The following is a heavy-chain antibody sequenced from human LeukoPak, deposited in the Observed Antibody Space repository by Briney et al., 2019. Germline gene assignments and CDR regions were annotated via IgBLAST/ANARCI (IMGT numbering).Heavy chain of an antibody. CDR3: ARSLEGNGWFDY. V-gene: IGHV3-13*05. Sequence: GGSLRLSCAASGFTFSSYDMHWVRQATGKGLEWVSAIGTAGDQSYPGSVTGRLAISRENAKISMCLQRNSLRAGYTAVYDCARSLEGNGWFDYWGQGTLVTVSS. CDR2: IGTAGDQ. J-gene: IGHJ4*02. D-gene: IGHD6-19*01. CDR1: GFTFSSYD.